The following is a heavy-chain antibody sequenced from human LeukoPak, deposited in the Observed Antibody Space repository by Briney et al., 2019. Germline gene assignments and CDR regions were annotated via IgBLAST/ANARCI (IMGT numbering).Heavy chain of an antibody. CDR2: IIPNSGGT. V-gene: IGHV1-2*02. CDR1: GYTFTGYY. CDR3: ARDEPRYCSGGSCYFD. Sequence: ASVKVSCKASGYTFTGYYMHWVRLVPGQGLEWMGWIIPNSGGTKYGQKFQGRVTMTRDTSIRTAYMELRSLRSDDTAVYYCARDEPRYCSGGSCYFDWGQGTLVTVSS. J-gene: IGHJ4*02. D-gene: IGHD2-15*01.